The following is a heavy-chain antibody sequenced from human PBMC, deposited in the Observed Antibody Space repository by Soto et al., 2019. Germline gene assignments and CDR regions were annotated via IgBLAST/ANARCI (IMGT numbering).Heavy chain of an antibody. CDR3: ARDPFDDAFDI. CDR1: GFTFSSYA. J-gene: IGHJ3*02. Sequence: SCAASGFTFSSYAMHWVRQAPGKGLEWVAVISYDGSNKYYADSVKGRFTISRDNSKNTLYLQMNSLRAEDTAVYYCARDPFDDAFDIWGQGTMVTVSS. V-gene: IGHV3-30-3*01. CDR2: ISYDGSNK.